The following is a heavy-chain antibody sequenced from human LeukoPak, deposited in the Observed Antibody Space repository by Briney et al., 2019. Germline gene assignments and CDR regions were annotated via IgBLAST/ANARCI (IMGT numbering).Heavy chain of an antibody. CDR2: IKQDGSEK. CDR1: GGSFSGYY. D-gene: IGHD3-3*01. V-gene: IGHV3-7*01. Sequence: PSETLSLTCAVYGGSFSGYYWSWVRRAPGKGLEWVANIKQDGSEKYYVDSVKGRFTISRDNAKNSLYLQMNSLRAEDTAVYYCARGPSYYDFWSGYSLDYWGQGTLVTVSS. CDR3: ARGPSYYDFWSGYSLDY. J-gene: IGHJ4*02.